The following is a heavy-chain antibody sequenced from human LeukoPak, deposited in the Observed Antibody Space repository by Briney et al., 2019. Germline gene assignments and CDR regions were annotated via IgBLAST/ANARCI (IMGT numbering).Heavy chain of an antibody. V-gene: IGHV3-30*02. CDR3: ERGPHYCSGGSCGEAHFDY. CDR2: IGNDGRNK. D-gene: IGHD2-15*01. Sequence: GGSLRLSCAGSGFTFSNFGMHWVRQAPGKGLEWVTFIGNDGRNKKYGDSVKGRFTISRDNSKNTLSLQLSSLRSEDTAVYYCERGPHYCSGGSCGEAHFDYWGQGTLVTVSS. J-gene: IGHJ4*02. CDR1: GFTFSNFG.